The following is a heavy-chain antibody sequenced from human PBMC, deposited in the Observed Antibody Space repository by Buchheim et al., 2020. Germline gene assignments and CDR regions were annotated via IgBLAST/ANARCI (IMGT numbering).Heavy chain of an antibody. Sequence: EVQLVESGGGLVQPGGSLRLSCAASGFTFSNYWMTWVRQAPGKGLEWLANINQDGTEKNYVDSLMSRFTISRDNARNYLYLQMNSLRVEDTAVYYCVRDQGASGDYWGQGTL. J-gene: IGHJ4*02. CDR1: GFTFSNYW. CDR3: VRDQGASGDY. CDR2: INQDGTEK. V-gene: IGHV3-7*01. D-gene: IGHD1-26*01.